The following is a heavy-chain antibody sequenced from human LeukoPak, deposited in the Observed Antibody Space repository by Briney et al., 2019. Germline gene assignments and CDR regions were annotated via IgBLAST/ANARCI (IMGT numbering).Heavy chain of an antibody. D-gene: IGHD4-17*01. CDR2: ISGSGGST. J-gene: IGHJ1*01. CDR3: AKDPPTTVTRGGYFQH. CDR1: GFTFSSYA. Sequence: GGSLRLSCVASGFTFSSYAMSWVRQALGKGLEWVSAISGSGGSTYYADSVKGRFTISRDNSKNTLYLQMNSLRAEDTAVYYCAKDPPTTVTRGGYFQHWGQGTLVTVSS. V-gene: IGHV3-23*01.